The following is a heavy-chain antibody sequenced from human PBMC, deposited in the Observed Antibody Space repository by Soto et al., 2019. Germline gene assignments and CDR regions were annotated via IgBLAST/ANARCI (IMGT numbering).Heavy chain of an antibody. Sequence: SETLSLTCTVSGGSISSYYWSWIRQPPGKGLEWIGYIYYSGSTNYNPSLKSRVTISVDTSKNQFSLKLSSVTAADTAVYYCARSSLEWSRASFAPWGQGTLVTVSS. J-gene: IGHJ5*02. CDR1: GGSISSYY. D-gene: IGHD3-3*01. CDR3: ARSSLEWSRASFAP. CDR2: IYYSGST. V-gene: IGHV4-59*01.